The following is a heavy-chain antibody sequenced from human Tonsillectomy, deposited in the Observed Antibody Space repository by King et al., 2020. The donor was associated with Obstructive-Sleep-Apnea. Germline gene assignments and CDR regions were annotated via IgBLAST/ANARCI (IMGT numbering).Heavy chain of an antibody. V-gene: IGHV2-70*11. Sequence: TLKESGPALVKPTQTLALTCSFSGFSLSNSGMCVNWIRQPPGKALEWLARIDWDDDKYYSTSLKTRLTISKDTSKNQVVLTMTNMDPVDTATYYCARMGFGSGTYGLVAFDIWGHGTMVTVSS. J-gene: IGHJ3*02. CDR3: ARMGFGSGTYGLVAFDI. CDR2: IDWDDDK. CDR1: GFSLSNSGMC. D-gene: IGHD3-10*01.